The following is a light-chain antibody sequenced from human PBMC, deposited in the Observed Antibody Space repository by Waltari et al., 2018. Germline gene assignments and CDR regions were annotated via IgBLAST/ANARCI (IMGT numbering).Light chain of an antibody. CDR3: QQHGTLPAT. J-gene: IGKJ1*01. V-gene: IGKV3-20*01. CDR1: QTVGSSS. CDR2: RAA. Sequence: EIVLTQSPGTASLSPGERVTLSCRASQTVGSSSLAGYQQKPGQAPRLVIYRAARRATGFPDRFSGSGSGTEFSLTISRLEPEDFAVYYCQQHGTLPATFGQGTKVEIK.